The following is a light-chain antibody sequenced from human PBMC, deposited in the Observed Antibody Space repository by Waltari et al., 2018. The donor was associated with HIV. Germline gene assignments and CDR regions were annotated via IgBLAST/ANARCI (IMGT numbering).Light chain of an antibody. CDR3: NSRDNNGHHLV. J-gene: IGLJ1*01. CDR1: SLRTYY. Sequence: SSELTPDPAVSVALGQTVRITCQGTSLRTYYASWYQQKPGQAPLLVVYGNDKRPSGIPDRFSGSSSGNTASLTITGAQAEDEADYYCNSRDNNGHHLVFAPGTTVTVL. CDR2: GND. V-gene: IGLV3-19*01.